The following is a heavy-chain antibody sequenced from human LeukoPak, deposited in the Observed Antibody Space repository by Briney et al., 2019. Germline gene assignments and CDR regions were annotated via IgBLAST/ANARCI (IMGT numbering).Heavy chain of an antibody. CDR1: GFTFSSYA. CDR2: ISGSRNNT. D-gene: IGHD2-2*01. CDR3: ASGVCSSTSCLIEY. Sequence: PGGSLRLSCAASGFTFSSYAMAWVRQAPGKGLGWVSAISGSRNNTYYADSVKGRFTNSRDNSKNTLYLQMNSLRAEDTAVYYCASGVCSSTSCLIEYWGQGTLVTVSS. V-gene: IGHV3-23*01. J-gene: IGHJ4*02.